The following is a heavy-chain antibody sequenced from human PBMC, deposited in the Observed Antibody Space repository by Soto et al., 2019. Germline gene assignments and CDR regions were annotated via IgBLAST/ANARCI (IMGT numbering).Heavy chain of an antibody. V-gene: IGHV1-18*01. J-gene: IGHJ4*02. Sequence: ASVKVSCKASGYTFTSYGISWVRQAPGQGLEWMGWISAYNGNTNYAQKLQGRVTMTTDTSPSTAYMELRSLRSDDTAVYYCARVGGYCSGGSCFDYWGQGTLVTVSS. CDR2: ISAYNGNT. CDR1: GYTFTSYG. CDR3: ARVGGYCSGGSCFDY. D-gene: IGHD2-15*01.